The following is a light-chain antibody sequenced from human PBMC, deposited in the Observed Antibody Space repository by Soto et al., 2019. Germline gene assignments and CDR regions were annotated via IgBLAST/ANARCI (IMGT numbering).Light chain of an antibody. CDR2: DAS. CDR3: QQRSNLPPV. V-gene: IGKV3-11*01. Sequence: EIVLTQSPATLSLSPGERATLSCRASQSIASFLAWYQQKPGQAPRLLIYDASNRATGIPARFGGSGSGTEFTLTISSLEPEDFAVYYCQQRSNLPPVFGGGTKVDIK. CDR1: QSIASF. J-gene: IGKJ4*01.